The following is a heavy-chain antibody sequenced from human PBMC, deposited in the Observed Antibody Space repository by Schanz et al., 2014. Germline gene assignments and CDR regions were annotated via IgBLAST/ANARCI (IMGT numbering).Heavy chain of an antibody. Sequence: EVQLVESGGGLVQPGGSLRLSCAASGFTFSSYSMNWVRQAPGKGLEWVSYISSSSSTRYYADSVKGRFTISRDNAKNSLFLQMNSLRAEDTAVYYCARDFLLEQLDYSHYYYAMDVWGQGTTVTVSS. CDR1: GFTFSSYS. D-gene: IGHD1-1*01. CDR3: ARDFLLEQLDYSHYYYAMDV. V-gene: IGHV3-48*01. J-gene: IGHJ6*02. CDR2: ISSSSSTR.